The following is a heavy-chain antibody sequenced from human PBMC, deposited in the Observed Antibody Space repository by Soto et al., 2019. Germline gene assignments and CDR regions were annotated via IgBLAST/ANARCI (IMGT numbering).Heavy chain of an antibody. D-gene: IGHD3-3*01. V-gene: IGHV4-30-4*01. CDR1: GGSISSGDYY. CDR3: ARYDPTYYDFWSCYFDA. J-gene: IGHJ3*01. Sequence: PSETLSLTCTVSGGSISSGDYYWSWIRQPPGKGLEWIGYIYYSGSTYYNPSLKSRVTISVDTSKNQFSLKLSSVTAADTAVYYCARYDPTYYDFWSCYFDAWGQGTMVTVSS. CDR2: IYYSGST.